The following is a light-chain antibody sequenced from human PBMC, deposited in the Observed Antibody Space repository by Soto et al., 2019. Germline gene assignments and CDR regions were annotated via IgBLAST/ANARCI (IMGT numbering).Light chain of an antibody. V-gene: IGKV3-11*01. Sequence: EIVLTQSPATLSLSPGERATLSCRASQSVSSYLAWYQQKPGQAPRLLIYDASNRATGIPARFSGSGSGTDFTLTISSLEPEAFAVYYCQQRSNWTFGQGTKVEIK. J-gene: IGKJ1*01. CDR1: QSVSSY. CDR3: QQRSNWT. CDR2: DAS.